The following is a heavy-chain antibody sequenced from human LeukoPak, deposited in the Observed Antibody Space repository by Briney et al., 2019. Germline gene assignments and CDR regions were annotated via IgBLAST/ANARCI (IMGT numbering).Heavy chain of an antibody. CDR2: ISWNSGSI. J-gene: IGHJ4*02. Sequence: FLRLSCAASGFTFDDYAMHWIRQAPGKGLEWVSGISWNSGSIGYADSVKGRFTISRDNAKNSLYLQMNSLRAEDTALYYCAKGYSYGKGFGYYFDYWGQGTLVTVSS. CDR1: GFTFDDYA. CDR3: AKGYSYGKGFGYYFDY. V-gene: IGHV3-9*01. D-gene: IGHD5-18*01.